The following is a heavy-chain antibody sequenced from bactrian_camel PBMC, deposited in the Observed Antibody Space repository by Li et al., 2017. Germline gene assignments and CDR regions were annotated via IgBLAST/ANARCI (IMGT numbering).Heavy chain of an antibody. CDR2: LHFARSAP. V-gene: IGHV3S6*01. J-gene: IGHJ4*01. D-gene: IGHD7*01. CDR3: ASNYRSPTGGFLSADNYRF. Sequence: HVQLVESGGGSVQAGGSLRLSCVASVYTYGRYCMAWFRQAPEKEREGVAFLHFARSAPEYADSVKGRFIASRDNAQNTVYLQMNDLREEETGIYFCASNYRSPTGGFLSADNYRFWGPGTQVTVS. CDR1: VYTYGRYC.